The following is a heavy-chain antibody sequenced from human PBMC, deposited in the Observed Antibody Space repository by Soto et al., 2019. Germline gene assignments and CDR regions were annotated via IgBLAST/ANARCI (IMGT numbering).Heavy chain of an antibody. J-gene: IGHJ5*02. CDR3: TREQSDDNYFDP. CDR2: IYYSGGT. Sequence: SETLSLTCAVSGHSISSGYFYTWVRQPPGKGLEWLGYIYYSGGTNYNPSLKSRVTISLDKSKSQFSLRLISVTAADTAVYYCTREQSDDNYFDPWGQGTLVTVSS. V-gene: IGHV4-61*01. CDR1: GHSISSGYF. D-gene: IGHD6-19*01.